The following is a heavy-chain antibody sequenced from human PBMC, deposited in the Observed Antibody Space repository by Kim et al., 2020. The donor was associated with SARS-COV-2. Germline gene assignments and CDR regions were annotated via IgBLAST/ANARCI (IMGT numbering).Heavy chain of an antibody. J-gene: IGHJ6*03. D-gene: IGHD6-19*01. V-gene: IGHV4-39*01. CDR3: AGHQRYSSGWYVAHYYYYLAV. Sequence: SETLSLTCTVSGGSISSSSYYWGWIRQPPGKGLEWIGTTYYSGNTYYNPSLKSRVTTSVDTSKNQFSLKLSSVTAADTAVYYCAGHQRYSSGWYVAHYYYYLAVWGKGATVTVS. CDR2: TYYSGNT. CDR1: GGSISSSSYY.